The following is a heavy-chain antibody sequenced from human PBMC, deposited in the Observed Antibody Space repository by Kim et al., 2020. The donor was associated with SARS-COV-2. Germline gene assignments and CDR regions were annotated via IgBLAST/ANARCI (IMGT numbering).Heavy chain of an antibody. CDR1: GYTLTELS. J-gene: IGHJ5*02. D-gene: IGHD6-13*01. CDR2: FDPEDGET. CDR3: ATSPSIVAASWFDP. Sequence: ASVKVSCKVSGYTLTELSMHWVRQAPGKGLEWMGGFDPEDGETIYAQKFQGRVTMTEDTSTDTAYMELSSLRSEDTAVYYCATSPSIVAASWFDPWGQGTLVNVSS. V-gene: IGHV1-24*01.